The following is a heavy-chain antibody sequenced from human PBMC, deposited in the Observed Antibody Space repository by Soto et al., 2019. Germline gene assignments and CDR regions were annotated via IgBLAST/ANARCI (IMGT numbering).Heavy chain of an antibody. J-gene: IGHJ6*02. Sequence: QVQLQESGPGLVKPSQTLSLTCTVSGGSISSGGYYWSWIRQHPGKGLEWIGYIYYSGSTYYNPSLKSRVTISVDTSKNQSSRKLSSVTAADTAVYYWARELRFGEDYYGMDVWGQGTTVTVSS. CDR1: GGSISSGGYY. V-gene: IGHV4-31*03. CDR3: ARELRFGEDYYGMDV. D-gene: IGHD3-10*01. CDR2: IYYSGST.